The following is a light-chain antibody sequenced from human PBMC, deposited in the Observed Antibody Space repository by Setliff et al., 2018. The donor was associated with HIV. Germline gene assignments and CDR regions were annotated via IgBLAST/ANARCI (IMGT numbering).Light chain of an antibody. J-gene: IGLJ1*01. CDR3: CSYAGSPYV. CDR2: DVN. V-gene: IGLV2-11*01. CDR1: SSDVGGYDF. Sequence: QSALTQPRSVSGSPGQSVNISCTGTSSDVGGYDFVSWYQQHPGKVPKPIIYDVNKRPSGVPDRFSGSKSGNTASLTISGLQADDEVDYYCCSYAGSPYVFGTGTKVTVL.